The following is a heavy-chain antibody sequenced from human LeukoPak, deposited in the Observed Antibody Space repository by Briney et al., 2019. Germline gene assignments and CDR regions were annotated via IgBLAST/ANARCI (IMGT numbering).Heavy chain of an antibody. CDR2: IYYSGST. J-gene: IGHJ6*04. CDR3: AKRDCSSTSCYKYGMDV. V-gene: IGHV4-31*03. CDR1: GGSISSSSYY. D-gene: IGHD2-2*02. Sequence: SETLSLTCTVSGGSISSSSYYWSWIRQHPGKGLEWIGYIYYSGSTYYNPSLKSRVTISVDTSKNQFSLKLSSVTAADTAVYYCAKRDCSSTSCYKYGMDVWGKGTTVTVSS.